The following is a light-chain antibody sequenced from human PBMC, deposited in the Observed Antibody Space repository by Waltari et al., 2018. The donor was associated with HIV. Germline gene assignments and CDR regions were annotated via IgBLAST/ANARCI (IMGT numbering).Light chain of an antibody. CDR3: QQYFSTPPT. CDR2: WAS. Sequence: DIVLTQSPDSLAVSLGARAPVNCRSTHSILYNSNNNSYLGWYQQKPGQPPKLLIYWASTRASGTPDRFTGSGSGTDFALTISSLQAEDAAVYYCQQYFSTPPTFGQGTKVEIK. J-gene: IGKJ1*01. V-gene: IGKV4-1*01. CDR1: HSILYNSNNNSY.